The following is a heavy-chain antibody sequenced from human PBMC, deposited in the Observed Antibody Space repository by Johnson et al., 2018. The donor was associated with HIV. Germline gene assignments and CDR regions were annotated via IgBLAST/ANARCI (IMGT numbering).Heavy chain of an antibody. D-gene: IGHD6-25*01. CDR1: GFTFSSYG. J-gene: IGHJ3*02. CDR3: ARDCPSAVSREYAFDI. CDR2: ISSSGSTI. V-gene: IGHV3-48*04. Sequence: VQLVESGGGVVQPGRSLRLSCAASGFTFSSYGMHWVRQAPGKGLEWVSYISSSGSTIYYADYVKGRFTISRDNAKNSLYLQMNSLRAEDTAVYYCARDCPSAVSREYAFDIWGQGTMVTVSS.